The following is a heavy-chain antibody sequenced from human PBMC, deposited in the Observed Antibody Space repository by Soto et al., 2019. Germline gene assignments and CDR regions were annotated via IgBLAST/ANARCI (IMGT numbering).Heavy chain of an antibody. CDR3: ARGYFYGSGSYYNQKYYYYYMGV. CDR2: IYYSGST. J-gene: IGHJ6*03. Sequence: SETLSLTCTVSGGSVSSSSYYWSWIRQPPGKGLEWIGYIYYSGSTNYNPSLKSRVTISVDTSKNQFSLKLSSVTAADTAVYYCARGYFYGSGSYYNQKYYYYYMGVWGKGTTVTVSS. CDR1: GGSVSSSSYY. D-gene: IGHD3-10*01. V-gene: IGHV4-61*01.